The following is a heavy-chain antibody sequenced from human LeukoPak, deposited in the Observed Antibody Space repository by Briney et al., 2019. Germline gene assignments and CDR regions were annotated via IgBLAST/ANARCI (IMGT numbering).Heavy chain of an antibody. V-gene: IGHV3-21*01. CDR3: ARVKAGATVENFYYYYMDV. CDR1: GFAFSTYS. Sequence: GGSLRLSCAASGFAFSTYSMTWVRQAPGKGLEWVSSITSTSTYIKYADSVKGRFTISRDKAKNSLYLQMNSLRAEDTAVYYCARVKAGATVENFYYYYMDVWGKGTTVTVSS. D-gene: IGHD1/OR15-1a*01. CDR2: ITSTSTYI. J-gene: IGHJ6*03.